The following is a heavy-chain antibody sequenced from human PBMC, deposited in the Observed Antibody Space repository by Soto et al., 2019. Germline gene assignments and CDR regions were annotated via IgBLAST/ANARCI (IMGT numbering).Heavy chain of an antibody. D-gene: IGHD6-13*01. J-gene: IGHJ5*02. Sequence: PGGSLRLSCAASGFTFSSYAMSWVRQAPGKGLEWVSAISGSGGSTYYADSVKGRFTTSRDNSKNTLYLQMNSLRAEDTAVYYCAKDSMVQQQLAPGNWFDPWGQGTLVTVSS. V-gene: IGHV3-23*01. CDR1: GFTFSSYA. CDR3: AKDSMVQQQLAPGNWFDP. CDR2: ISGSGGST.